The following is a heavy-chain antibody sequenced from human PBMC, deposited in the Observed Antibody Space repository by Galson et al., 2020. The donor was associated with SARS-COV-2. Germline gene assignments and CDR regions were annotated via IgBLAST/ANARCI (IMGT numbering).Heavy chain of an antibody. CDR1: GGSISSGSYY. V-gene: IGHV4-61*02. Sequence: TLSLTCTVSGGSISSGSYYWSWIRQPAGKGLEWIGRIYTSGSTNYNPSLKSRVTISVDTSKNQFSLKLSSVTAADTAVYYCARARHITMVRGPIPGAFDPWGQGTLVTVSS. J-gene: IGHJ5*02. CDR3: ARARHITMVRGPIPGAFDP. D-gene: IGHD3-10*01. CDR2: IYTSGST.